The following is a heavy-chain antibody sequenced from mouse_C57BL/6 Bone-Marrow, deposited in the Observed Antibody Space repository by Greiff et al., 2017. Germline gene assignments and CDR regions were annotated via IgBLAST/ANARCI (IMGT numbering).Heavy chain of an antibody. Sequence: QVQLKQPGAELVKPGASVKLSCKASGYTFTSYWMPWVQQRPGQGLEWIGEIDPSDSYTNYHQKFKGKATLTVDTSSSTAYMQLSSLTSEDSAVYYCARLGLYDPYWYFDVWGTGTTVTVSS. CDR1: GYTFTSYW. CDR2: IDPSDSYT. J-gene: IGHJ1*03. V-gene: IGHV1-50*01. CDR3: ARLGLYDPYWYFDV. D-gene: IGHD2-12*01.